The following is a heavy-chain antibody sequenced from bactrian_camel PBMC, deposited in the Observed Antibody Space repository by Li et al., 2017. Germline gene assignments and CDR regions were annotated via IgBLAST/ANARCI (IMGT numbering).Heavy chain of an antibody. Sequence: VQLVESGGGSVRDGGSLRLSCAASGVGYSRNCMAWFRQAPGEEPEGVATIESDGRTDYADSVKGRSTISIDNANNTLYLQMNDLKPEDSGMYYCASATSCHDRALLADIRWSQGTQVTVS. J-gene: IGHJ4*01. D-gene: IGHD1*01. CDR2: IESDGRT. CDR1: GVGYSRNC. V-gene: IGHV3S31*01. CDR3: ASATSCHDRALLADIR.